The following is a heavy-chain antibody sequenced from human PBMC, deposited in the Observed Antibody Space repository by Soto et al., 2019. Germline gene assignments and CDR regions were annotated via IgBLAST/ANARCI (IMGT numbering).Heavy chain of an antibody. D-gene: IGHD2-15*01. CDR1: GFTFNNFS. CDR3: ARHCSGGSCSPSFYHYAMDV. J-gene: IGHJ6*02. Sequence: GGSLRLSCGASGFTFNNFSMNWVRKAPGKGPEWVSYISSTSTTIYYTDSVKGRFTSSRDNAENSLYLQMNSLRDEDTAVYYCARHCSGGSCSPSFYHYAMDVWGQGTTVTVSS. V-gene: IGHV3-48*02. CDR2: ISSTSTTI.